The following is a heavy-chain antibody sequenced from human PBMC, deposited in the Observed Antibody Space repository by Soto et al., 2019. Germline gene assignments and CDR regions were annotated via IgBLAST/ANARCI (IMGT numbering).Heavy chain of an antibody. CDR1: GFTFSDHY. CDR3: ARVRIAVAGDDAFDI. D-gene: IGHD6-19*01. CDR2: TRNKANSYTT. Sequence: GGSLRLSCAASGFTFSDHYMDWVRQAPGKGLEWVGRTRNKANSYTTEYAASVKGRFTISRDDSKNSLYLQMNSLKTEDTAVYYCARVRIAVAGDDAFDIWGQGTMVTVSS. V-gene: IGHV3-72*01. J-gene: IGHJ3*02.